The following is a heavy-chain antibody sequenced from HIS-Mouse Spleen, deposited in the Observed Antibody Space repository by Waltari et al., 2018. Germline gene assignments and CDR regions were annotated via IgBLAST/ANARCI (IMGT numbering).Heavy chain of an antibody. Sequence: QVQLQESGPGLVKPSETLSLTCTVSGGSISSYYWSWIRQPPGKGLEWFGYIYYSGSTNYNPSLKSRVTISVDTSKHQFSLKLRSVTAADTAVYYCARGHDYSNYFDYWGQGTLVTVSS. J-gene: IGHJ4*02. CDR1: GGSISSYY. CDR3: ARGHDYSNYFDY. CDR2: IYYSGST. D-gene: IGHD4-4*01. V-gene: IGHV4-59*01.